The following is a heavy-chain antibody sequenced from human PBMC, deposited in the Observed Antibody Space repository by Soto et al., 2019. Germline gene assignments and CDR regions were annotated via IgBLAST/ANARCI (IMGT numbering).Heavy chain of an antibody. CDR2: ISGSGSNT. J-gene: IGHJ4*02. Sequence: EVQVLASGGGVVQPGRSLRLSCAASGFTFGSYGMSWVRQAPGKGLEWVSSISGSGSNTYYADFVKGRFTISRDNSKNTLSLQMNSLRVEDTAVYYCAKSVWKWLGIFDSWGQGTLVTVSS. V-gene: IGHV3-23*01. D-gene: IGHD6-19*01. CDR3: AKSVWKWLGIFDS. CDR1: GFTFGSYG.